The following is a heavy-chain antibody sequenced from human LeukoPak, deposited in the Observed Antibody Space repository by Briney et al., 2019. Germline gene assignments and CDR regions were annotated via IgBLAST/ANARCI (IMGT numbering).Heavy chain of an antibody. V-gene: IGHV4-38-2*02. J-gene: IGHJ5*02. CDR3: ARDKDLPPPPGIGAGPRLTWFDP. D-gene: IGHD6-13*01. CDR2: VYRTGNT. CDR1: GDSISSGFF. Sequence: SDTLSLTCTVSGDSISSGFFWGWIRQSPDKGLEWIGSVYRTGNTYYEASLKSRVTISVDTSRNQYSLGLRSVTAADTAIYYCARDKDLPPPPGIGAGPRLTWFDPCGQGTRVTVSS.